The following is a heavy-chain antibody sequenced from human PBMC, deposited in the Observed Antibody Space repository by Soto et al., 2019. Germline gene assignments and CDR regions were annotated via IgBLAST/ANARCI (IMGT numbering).Heavy chain of an antibody. CDR2: IYPGDSDT. J-gene: IGHJ5*02. CDR3: ARGYCTTTICDPWFDP. CDR1: GYSFTIYW. Sequence: PGESLKISCTGVGYSFTIYWIGWVRQMPGKGLEWMGIIYPGDSDTRYSPSFQGQVTISADKSITTAYLQWSSLTASDTAMYYCARGYCTTTICDPWFDPWGQGTLVTVSS. V-gene: IGHV5-51*01. D-gene: IGHD2-2*01.